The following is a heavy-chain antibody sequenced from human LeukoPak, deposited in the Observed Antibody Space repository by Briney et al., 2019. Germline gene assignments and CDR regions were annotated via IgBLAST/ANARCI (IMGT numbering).Heavy chain of an antibody. CDR3: ARESDSSGYYYSIIDY. Sequence: ASVKVSYKASGYTFTSYGISWVRQAPGQGLEWMGWISAYNGNTNYAQKLQGRVTMTTDTSTSTAYMELRSLRSDDTAVYYCARESDSSGYYYSIIDYWGQGTLVTVSS. CDR1: GYTFTSYG. D-gene: IGHD3-22*01. V-gene: IGHV1-18*01. J-gene: IGHJ4*02. CDR2: ISAYNGNT.